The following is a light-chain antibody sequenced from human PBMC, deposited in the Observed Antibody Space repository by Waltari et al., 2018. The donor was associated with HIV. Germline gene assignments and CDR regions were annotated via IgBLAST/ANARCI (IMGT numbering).Light chain of an antibody. CDR3: QQTYMTPQT. J-gene: IGKJ5*01. V-gene: IGKV1-39*01. CDR1: QTIKNN. Sequence: DIQMTQSPSSLSASVGDRVSITCRASQTIKNNLNWYRQTPGKAPKLLIFGASNLQSGVPSRFTGTGSGTYFTLTVSSLQPEDFVTYYCQQTYMTPQTFGQGTRLEIK. CDR2: GAS.